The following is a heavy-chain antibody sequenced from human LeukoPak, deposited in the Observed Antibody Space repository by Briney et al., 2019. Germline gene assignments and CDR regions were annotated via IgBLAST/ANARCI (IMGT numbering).Heavy chain of an antibody. CDR2: INIDGSFI. J-gene: IGHJ4*02. V-gene: IGHV3-74*01. D-gene: IGHD2-2*01. CDR3: ATACSRSSTSCSHFDY. CDR1: GFAFGNYW. Sequence: PGGSLRLSCAASGFAFGNYWMHWVRQTPGKGLVWVSRINIDGSFISYADSVQGRFTISRNNAKNTLYLQMNGLRAEDTAVYYCATACSRSSTSCSHFDYWGQGTLVTVSS.